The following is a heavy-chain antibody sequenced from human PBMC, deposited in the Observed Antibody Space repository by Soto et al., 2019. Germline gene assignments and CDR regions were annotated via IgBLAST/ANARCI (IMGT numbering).Heavy chain of an antibody. V-gene: IGHV1-18*01. CDR1: GYSFTSYG. J-gene: IGHJ6*02. CDR3: ARDLTIVPATHPRLENYGMDV. Sequence: QVKLVQSAGEVKKPGASVKVSCKASGYSFTSYGISWVRRAPGQGLEWMGWISPYNGHTQFVERFQGRVTMTTDTATKTAYMELRNLGSDDTAHYYCARDLTIVPATHPRLENYGMDVWGQGTTVIVSS. D-gene: IGHD2-2*01. CDR2: ISPYNGHT.